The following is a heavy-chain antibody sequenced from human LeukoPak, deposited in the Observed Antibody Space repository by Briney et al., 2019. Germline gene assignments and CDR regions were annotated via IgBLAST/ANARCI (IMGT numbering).Heavy chain of an antibody. CDR2: TIPIFGTA. J-gene: IGHJ5*02. CDR3: ARDREPTIKKYCSGGSCYLNWFDP. D-gene: IGHD2-15*01. Sequence: ASVKVSCKASGGTFSSYAISWVRQAPGQGLEWMGGTIPIFGTANYAQKFQGRVTITADESTSTAYMELSSLRSEDTAVYYCARDREPTIKKYCSGGSCYLNWFDPWGQGTLVTVSS. V-gene: IGHV1-69*13. CDR1: GGTFSSYA.